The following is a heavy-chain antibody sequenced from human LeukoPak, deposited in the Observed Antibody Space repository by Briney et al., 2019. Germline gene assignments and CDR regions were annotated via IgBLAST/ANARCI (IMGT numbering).Heavy chain of an antibody. CDR1: GFTFSSYS. Sequence: GGSLRLSCAASGFTFSSYSMNWVRQAPGKGLEWVSSISSSSSYIYYADSVKGRFTISRDKANNSLYLQMNSLRHEDTAVYYCAREGDGYNSPFDYWGQGTLVTVSS. J-gene: IGHJ4*02. D-gene: IGHD5-24*01. CDR2: ISSSSSYI. CDR3: AREGDGYNSPFDY. V-gene: IGHV3-21*01.